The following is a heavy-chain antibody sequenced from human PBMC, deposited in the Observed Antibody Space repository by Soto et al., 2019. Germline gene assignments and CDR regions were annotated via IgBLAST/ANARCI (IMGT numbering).Heavy chain of an antibody. D-gene: IGHD1-7*01. J-gene: IGHJ4*02. CDR1: GFTFSSYG. Sequence: PGGSLRLSCAASGFTFSSYGMHWVRQAPGKGLEWVAVISYDGSNKYYADSVKGRFTISRDNSKNTLYLQMNSLRAEDTAVYYCAKGRTGTTPIQLDYWGQGTLVTVSS. V-gene: IGHV3-30*18. CDR2: ISYDGSNK. CDR3: AKGRTGTTPIQLDY.